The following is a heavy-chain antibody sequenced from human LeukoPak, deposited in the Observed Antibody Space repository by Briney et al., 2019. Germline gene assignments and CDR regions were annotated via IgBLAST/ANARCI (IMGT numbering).Heavy chain of an antibody. CDR1: GFTFSSYS. D-gene: IGHD2-2*01. V-gene: IGHV3-21*01. CDR2: ISSSSSYI. Sequence: GGSLRLSCAASGFTFSSYSMNWVRQAPGKGLEWVSSISSSSSYIYYADSMKGRFTISRDNAKNSLYLQMNSLRAEDTAVYYCARDFGDPWSPAAAEPFDYWGQGTLVTVSS. J-gene: IGHJ4*02. CDR3: ARDFGDPWSPAAAEPFDY.